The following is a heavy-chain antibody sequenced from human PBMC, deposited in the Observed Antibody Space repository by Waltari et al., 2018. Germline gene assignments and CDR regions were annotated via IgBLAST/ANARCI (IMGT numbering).Heavy chain of an antibody. Sequence: QVQLQQWGAGLLKPSETLSLTCAVYGGSFSGYYWSWIRQPPGKGLEWIGEIKQSGSTNYNPALKSRVTISVDTSKNQFSLKLSSVTAADTAVYYCARPYKKGVLGDWVWGQGTLVTVSS. D-gene: IGHD2-21*01. CDR3: ARPYKKGVLGDWV. CDR2: IKQSGST. CDR1: GGSFSGYY. J-gene: IGHJ4*02. V-gene: IGHV4-34*01.